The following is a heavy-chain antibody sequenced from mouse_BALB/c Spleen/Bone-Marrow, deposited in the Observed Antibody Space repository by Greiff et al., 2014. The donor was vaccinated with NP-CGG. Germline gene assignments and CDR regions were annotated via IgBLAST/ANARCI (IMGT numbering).Heavy chain of an antibody. D-gene: IGHD1-2*01. V-gene: IGHV1-61*01. CDR1: GYTFTSYW. CDR3: ARKKSKLGFRFAY. J-gene: IGHJ3*01. CDR2: IDPSDSET. Sequence: VQLVESGAELVRPGASVKLSCKASGYTFTSYWMNWVKQRPGQGLEWIGMIDPSDSETHYNRMFKDKATLTVDKSSSTAYMQLSSLTSEDSAVYYCARKKSKLGFRFAYWGQGTLVTVSA.